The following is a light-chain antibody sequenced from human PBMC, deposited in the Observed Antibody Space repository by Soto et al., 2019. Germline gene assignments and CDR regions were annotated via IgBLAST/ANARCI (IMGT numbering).Light chain of an antibody. Sequence: EFVITPSPGTLAVSLGDRATLSCRASQSVSSNLAWYQQRPGQAPRLLMYAASTPATGIPARFSGSGSGTEFSLTISGLQSEDFVVYFCQQYGRSPTTFGQGTKV. CDR2: AAS. V-gene: IGKV3-15*01. CDR1: QSVSSN. CDR3: QQYGRSPTT. J-gene: IGKJ1*01.